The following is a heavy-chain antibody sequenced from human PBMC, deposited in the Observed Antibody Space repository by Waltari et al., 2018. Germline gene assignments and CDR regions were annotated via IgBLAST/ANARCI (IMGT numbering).Heavy chain of an antibody. D-gene: IGHD5-12*01. CDR3: AREGGYDFIGIGY. Sequence: QVQLVQSGAEVKKPGASVKVSCKASGYTFTGYFMTWVRRAPGQGLEWMGRINPNSGGTNYAQKFQGRVTMTRDTSISTAYMELSRLRSDDTAVYYCAREGGYDFIGIGYWGQGTLVTVSS. CDR2: INPNSGGT. V-gene: IGHV1-2*06. J-gene: IGHJ4*02. CDR1: GYTFTGYF.